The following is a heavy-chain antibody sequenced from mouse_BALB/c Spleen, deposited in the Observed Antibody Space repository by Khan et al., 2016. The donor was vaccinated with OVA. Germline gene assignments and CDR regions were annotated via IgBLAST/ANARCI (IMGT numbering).Heavy chain of an antibody. CDR3: TRRNWDVAWFAY. Sequence: EVQLQQSGTVLARPGASVKMSCKASGYTFTSYWMHWVKQRPGQGLEWIGDIYPGNTDTNYNQKFKGKAKLTEVTSTSTAYMELSSLQNEDFAVYYCTRRNWDVAWFAYWGQGTLVTDSA. J-gene: IGHJ3*01. CDR1: GYTFTSYW. D-gene: IGHD4-1*01. V-gene: IGHV1-5*01. CDR2: IYPGNTDT.